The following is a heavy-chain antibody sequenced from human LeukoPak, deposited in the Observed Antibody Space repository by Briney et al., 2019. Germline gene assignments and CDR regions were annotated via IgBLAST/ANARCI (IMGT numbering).Heavy chain of an antibody. CDR2: IRYDGSNK. CDR3: AKDRIVATSRTIFDY. Sequence: GGSLRLSCAASGFTLSSYGMHWVRQAPGKGLEWVAFIRYDGSNKYYADSVKGRFTISRDNSKNTLYLQMNSLRAEDTAVYYCAKDRIVATSRTIFDYWGQGTLVTVSS. CDR1: GFTLSSYG. D-gene: IGHD5-12*01. J-gene: IGHJ4*02. V-gene: IGHV3-30*02.